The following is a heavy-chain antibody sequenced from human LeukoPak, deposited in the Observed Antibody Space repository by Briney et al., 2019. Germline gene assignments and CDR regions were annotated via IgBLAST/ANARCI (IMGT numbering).Heavy chain of an antibody. CDR2: ISYEGSNK. D-gene: IGHD1-7*01. CDR1: GLTFSSYG. Sequence: GGAVRLSCAASGLTFSSYGMHWVRQAPGKGVEGVAVISYEGSNKYYADSVNGRFTISRDNSNNTLYLQMNSLRAEATAVYYCAKGKGDRWLETTGPMDVWGQGTTVTVSS. V-gene: IGHV3-30*18. J-gene: IGHJ6*02. CDR3: AKGKGDRWLETTGPMDV.